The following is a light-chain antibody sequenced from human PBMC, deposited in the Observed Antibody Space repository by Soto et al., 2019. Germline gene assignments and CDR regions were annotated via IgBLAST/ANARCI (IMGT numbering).Light chain of an antibody. Sequence: EIVLTQSPGTLSLSPGERATLSCRASQSVSSSYLAWYQQKPGQAPRLLIYGASSRATGIPDRFSGSGSGTDFTLNIRRLEPEDFAVYYCRQYGSSRTFGQGTKVEIK. CDR1: QSVSSSY. V-gene: IGKV3-20*01. CDR2: GAS. CDR3: RQYGSSRT. J-gene: IGKJ1*01.